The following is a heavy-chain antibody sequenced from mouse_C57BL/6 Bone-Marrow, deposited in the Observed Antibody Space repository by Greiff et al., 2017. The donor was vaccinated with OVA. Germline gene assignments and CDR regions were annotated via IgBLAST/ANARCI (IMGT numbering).Heavy chain of an antibody. CDR2: INPYNGGT. D-gene: IGHD2-1*01. V-gene: IGHV1-19*01. Sequence: VQLKQSGPVLVKPGASVKMSCKASGYTFPDYYMNWVKQSHGKSLEWIGVINPYNGGTSYNQKFKGKATFTVDKSSSTAYMELNSLTSEDSAVYYCARNGNYLPPFAYWGQGTLVTVSA. CDR1: GYTFPDYY. CDR3: ARNGNYLPPFAY. J-gene: IGHJ3*01.